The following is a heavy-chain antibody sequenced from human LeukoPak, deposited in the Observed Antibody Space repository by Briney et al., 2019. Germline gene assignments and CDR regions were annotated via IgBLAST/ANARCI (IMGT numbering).Heavy chain of an antibody. CDR1: GFTFSSYA. CDR2: ISGSGGST. Sequence: GGSLRLSCAASGFTFSSYAMSWVHQAPGKGLEWVSAISGSGGSTYYADSVKGRFTISRDNSKNTLYLQMNSLRAEDTAVYYCARAKVYYYDSSGLFDPWGQGTLVTVSS. D-gene: IGHD3-22*01. CDR3: ARAKVYYYDSSGLFDP. J-gene: IGHJ5*02. V-gene: IGHV3-23*01.